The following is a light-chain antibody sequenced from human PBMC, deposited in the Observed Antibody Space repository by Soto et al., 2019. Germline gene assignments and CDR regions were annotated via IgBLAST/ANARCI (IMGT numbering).Light chain of an antibody. Sequence: EIVLTQSPATLSLSPGERATLSCRASQSVSGYLAWYQQKRGQAPRLLIYDASNRATGIPARFSGSASGTDFTLPVSSLEPEDFAAYYCQQRMHPYTVGQGTKLEIK. CDR1: QSVSGY. CDR3: QQRMHPYT. V-gene: IGKV3-11*01. CDR2: DAS. J-gene: IGKJ2*01.